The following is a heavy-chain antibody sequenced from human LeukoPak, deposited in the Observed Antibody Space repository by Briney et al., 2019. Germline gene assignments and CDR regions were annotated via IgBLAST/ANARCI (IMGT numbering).Heavy chain of an antibody. Sequence: SETLSLACAVSGGSISSGGYSWSWIRQPPGKGLEWIGYIYHSGSTYYNPSLKSRVTISVDRSKNQFSLKLSSVTAADTAVYYCARGYYGSGAYNWFDPWGQGTLVTVSS. V-gene: IGHV4-30-2*01. CDR1: GGSISSGGYS. CDR3: ARGYYGSGAYNWFDP. D-gene: IGHD3-10*01. J-gene: IGHJ5*02. CDR2: IYHSGST.